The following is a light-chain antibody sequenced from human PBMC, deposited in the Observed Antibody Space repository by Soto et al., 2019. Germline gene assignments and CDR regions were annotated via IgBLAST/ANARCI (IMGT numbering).Light chain of an antibody. J-gene: IGLJ2*01. V-gene: IGLV2-14*01. CDR2: DVS. Sequence: QSVLPQPASVSGSPGQSITISCTGTSSDVGGYNYVSWYQQHPGKAPKLMIYDVSNRPSGVSNRFSGSKSANTASLTISGLQDEDEADSYCSSYTGSSTDVVFGGGTKLTVL. CDR1: SSDVGGYNY. CDR3: SSYTGSSTDVV.